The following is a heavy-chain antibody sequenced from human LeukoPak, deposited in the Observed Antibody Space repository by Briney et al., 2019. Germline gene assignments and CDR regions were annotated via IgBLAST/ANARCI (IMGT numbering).Heavy chain of an antibody. D-gene: IGHD3-22*01. J-gene: IGHJ4*02. Sequence: GGSLRLSCAASGFTFSSYAMSWVRQAPGKGLELVSLIYSGGTTKYADSVRGRFTISRDNSKNTLYLQMNSLRAEDTAVYYCARWQRYYDSSGYYQDADYWGQGTLVTVSS. V-gene: IGHV3-66*02. CDR1: GFTFSSYA. CDR2: IYSGGTT. CDR3: ARWQRYYDSSGYYQDADY.